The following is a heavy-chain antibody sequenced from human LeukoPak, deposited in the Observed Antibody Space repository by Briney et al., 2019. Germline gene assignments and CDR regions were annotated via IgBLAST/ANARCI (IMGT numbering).Heavy chain of an antibody. CDR1: GGSFSGYY. CDR2: INHSGST. V-gene: IGHV4-34*01. J-gene: IGHJ6*02. D-gene: IGHD2-15*01. Sequence: SETLSLTCAVYGGSFSGYYWSWIRQPPGKGLEWIGEINHSGSTNYNPSLKSRVTISVDTSKNQFSLKLSSVTAADTAVYYCASRPLDYCSGGSCYRDYYYGMDVWGQGTTVTVSS. CDR3: ASRPLDYCSGGSCYRDYYYGMDV.